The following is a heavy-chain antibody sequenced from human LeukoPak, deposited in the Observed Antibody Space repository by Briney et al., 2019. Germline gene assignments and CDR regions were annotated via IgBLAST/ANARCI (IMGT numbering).Heavy chain of an antibody. Sequence: ASVKVSCKGSGYTFTSYGISWVRQAPGQGLEWMGWISAYNGNTNYAHKLQGRVTMTTDTSTSTAYMELRSPRSDDTAVYYCARDLPKTGYVGALDFWGEETRVTVSS. V-gene: IGHV1-18*01. CDR2: ISAYNGNT. CDR1: GYTFTSYG. CDR3: ARDLPKTGYVGALDF. J-gene: IGHJ3*01. D-gene: IGHD5-12*01.